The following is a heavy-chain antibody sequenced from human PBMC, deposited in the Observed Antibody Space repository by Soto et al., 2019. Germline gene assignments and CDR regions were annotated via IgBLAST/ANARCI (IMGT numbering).Heavy chain of an antibody. J-gene: IGHJ5*02. D-gene: IGHD2-2*01. V-gene: IGHV4-30-4*02. Sequence: SETLSLTCTVSGGSISSGDYYWSWIRQPPGKGLEWIGYIYYSGSTYYNPSLKSRVTISVDTSKNQFSLKLSSVTAADTAVYYCATSIVLVPAAMGNWFDPWGQGTLVTVSS. CDR3: ATSIVLVPAAMGNWFDP. CDR2: IYYSGST. CDR1: GGSISSGDYY.